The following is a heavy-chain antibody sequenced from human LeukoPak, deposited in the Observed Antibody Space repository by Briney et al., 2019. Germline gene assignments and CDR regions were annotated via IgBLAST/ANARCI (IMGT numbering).Heavy chain of an antibody. CDR1: GFTFSSYG. D-gene: IGHD5-18*01. CDR3: ATTLGLGYGPHAFDI. CDR2: ISGSGGST. V-gene: IGHV3-23*01. J-gene: IGHJ3*02. Sequence: PGGSLRLSCAVSGFTFSSYGMSWVRQAPGKGLEWVSGISGSGGSTYYADSVKGRFTISRDNAKNSLYLQMNSLRAEDTAVYYCATTLGLGYGPHAFDIWGQGTMVTVSS.